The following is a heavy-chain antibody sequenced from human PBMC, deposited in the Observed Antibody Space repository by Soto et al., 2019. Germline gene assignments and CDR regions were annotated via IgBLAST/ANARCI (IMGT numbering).Heavy chain of an antibody. V-gene: IGHV4-61*01. D-gene: IGHD4-17*01. CDR2: VYYSGTT. CDR1: GGSVSNKTYY. CDR3: ARTTAVPNSLRSRYFFDY. J-gene: IGHJ4*02. Sequence: SETLSLTCSVSGGSVSNKTYYWSWIRQPPGKRLEWIGYVYYSGTTNYNPSLKSRGTISVDLSKNQFSLSLRSVTTADTAMYYCARTTAVPNSLRSRYFFDYWGQGTLVTVSS.